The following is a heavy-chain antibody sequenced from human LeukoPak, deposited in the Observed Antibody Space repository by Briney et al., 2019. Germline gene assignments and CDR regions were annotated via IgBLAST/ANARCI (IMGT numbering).Heavy chain of an antibody. Sequence: PSETLSLTCTVSGGSISSYYWSWIRQPPGKGLEWIGYIYYSGSTYYNPSLKSRVTISVDTSKNQFSLKLSSVTAADTAVYYCARASMVRGVIITYYYYGMDVWGQGTTVTVSS. J-gene: IGHJ6*02. CDR3: ARASMVRGVIITYYYYGMDV. V-gene: IGHV4-30-4*01. CDR2: IYYSGST. CDR1: GGSISSYY. D-gene: IGHD3-10*01.